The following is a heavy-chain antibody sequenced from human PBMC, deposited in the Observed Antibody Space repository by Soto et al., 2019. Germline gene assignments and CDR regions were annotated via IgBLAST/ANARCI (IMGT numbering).Heavy chain of an antibody. D-gene: IGHD3-10*01. Sequence: SVKVSCTAAGGPLSSYASGWWRQSPGQGLEWMGGIIPIFGTENYAQKFQGRVTITADKSTSTAYMELSSLRSEDTAVYYCAREGGSGPPSSPSKYYYYYYGMDVWGQGTTVTVSS. CDR3: AREGGSGPPSSPSKYYYYYYGMDV. V-gene: IGHV1-69*06. CDR1: GGPLSSYA. CDR2: IIPIFGTE. J-gene: IGHJ6*02.